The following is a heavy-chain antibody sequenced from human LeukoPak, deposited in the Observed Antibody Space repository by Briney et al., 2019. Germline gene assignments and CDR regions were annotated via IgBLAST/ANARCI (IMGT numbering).Heavy chain of an antibody. Sequence: GGSLRLSCAASGVIVSRNFVSWVRQAPGKGLQWVAIMYAGGTTDYSDSVRGRFHISRDSSNNTLSLQINSLRAEDTAVYYCARGSGSGWPLDRWGQGALVAVSS. CDR3: ARGSGSGWPLDR. CDR2: MYAGGTT. J-gene: IGHJ5*02. CDR1: GVIVSRNF. V-gene: IGHV3-53*01. D-gene: IGHD6-19*01.